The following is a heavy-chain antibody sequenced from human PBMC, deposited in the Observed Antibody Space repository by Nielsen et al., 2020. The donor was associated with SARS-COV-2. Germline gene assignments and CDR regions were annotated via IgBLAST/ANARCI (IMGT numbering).Heavy chain of an antibody. CDR3: AKALGGMDV. J-gene: IGHJ6*02. CDR2: ISGSGGST. CDR1: GFTFSSYA. Sequence: GESLKISCAASGFTFSSYAMSWVRQAPGKGLEWVSAISGSGGSTYYADSVKGRFTNSRDNSKNTLYLQMNSLRAEDTAVYYCAKALGGMDVWGQGTTVTVSS. V-gene: IGHV3-23*01.